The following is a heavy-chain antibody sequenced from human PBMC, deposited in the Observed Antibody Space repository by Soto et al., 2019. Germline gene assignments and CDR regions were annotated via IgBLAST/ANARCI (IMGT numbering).Heavy chain of an antibody. Sequence: GGSVRLSCAASGFTFSSYAMHWVRQAPGKGLEWVAVVSYDGSNKYYADSVKGRFTISRDNSKNTLYLQMNSLRAEDTAVYYCARDQDTAMVTSGFDYWGQGTLVTVSS. D-gene: IGHD5-18*01. J-gene: IGHJ4*02. CDR2: VSYDGSNK. CDR3: ARDQDTAMVTSGFDY. V-gene: IGHV3-30-3*01. CDR1: GFTFSSYA.